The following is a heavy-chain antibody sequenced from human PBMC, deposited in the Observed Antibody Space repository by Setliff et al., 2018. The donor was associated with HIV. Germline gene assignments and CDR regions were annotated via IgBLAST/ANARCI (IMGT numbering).Heavy chain of an antibody. CDR2: IFHSGNT. J-gene: IGHJ3*02. CDR3: ARRTIWGDAFDI. CDR1: GYSISSGFY. V-gene: IGHV4-38-2*02. D-gene: IGHD3-16*01. Sequence: PSETLSLTCNVSGYSISSGFYWGWIRQPPGKGLEWIGNIFHSGNTDQNPSLKSRVTMSVGTSENQFSLRLNSVTAADTAVYYCARRTIWGDAFDIWGRGTVVTVSS.